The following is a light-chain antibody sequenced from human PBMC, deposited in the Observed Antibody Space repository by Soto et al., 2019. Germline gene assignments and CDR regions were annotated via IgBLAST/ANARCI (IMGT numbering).Light chain of an antibody. CDR2: DVS. Sequence: QSVLTQPASVSGSPGQSITISCTGTSSDVVGYNYVSWYQQHPGKAPKLMIYDVSNRPSGVSNRFSGSKSGNTASLTISGLQAEDEADYYSSPYTPRSTLEGVFATWPKVPV. CDR3: SPYTPRSTLEGV. CDR1: SSDVVGYNY. J-gene: IGLJ1*01. V-gene: IGLV2-14*01.